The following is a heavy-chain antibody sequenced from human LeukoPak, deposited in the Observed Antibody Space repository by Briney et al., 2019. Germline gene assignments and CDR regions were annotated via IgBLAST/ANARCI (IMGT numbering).Heavy chain of an antibody. CDR1: GFTVSSNY. CDR2: IYSGGST. V-gene: IGHV3-53*01. D-gene: IGHD3-10*01. CDR3: ARVVRGVIYY. J-gene: IGHJ4*02. Sequence: GSQRLSCAASGFTVSSNYMSWVRQAPGKGLEWVSVIYSGGSTYYADSVKGRFTISRDNSKNTLYLQMNSLRAEDTAVYYCARVVRGVIYYWGQGTLVTVSS.